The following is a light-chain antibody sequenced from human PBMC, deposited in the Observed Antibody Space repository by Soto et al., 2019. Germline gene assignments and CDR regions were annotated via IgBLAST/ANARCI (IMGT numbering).Light chain of an antibody. J-gene: IGKJ1*01. Sequence: DIQMTQSPSTLSASVGDRVTITCRASQSISSWLAWYQQKPGKAPKLLIYKASSLESGVPSRSSGSGSGTELPLSIRRLERDDFAKHCCQQHTSLCTFGQRTKVELK. CDR3: QQHTSLCT. V-gene: IGKV1-5*03. CDR1: QSISSW. CDR2: KAS.